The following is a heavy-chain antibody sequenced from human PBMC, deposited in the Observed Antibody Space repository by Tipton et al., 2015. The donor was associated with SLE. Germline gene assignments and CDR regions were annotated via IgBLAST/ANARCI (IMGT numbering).Heavy chain of an antibody. J-gene: IGHJ4*02. CDR3: AGVISGVTPYYFDY. V-gene: IGHV4-39*07. D-gene: IGHD2-21*02. CDR2: IYYSGST. Sequence: TLSLTCTVSGGSLSSSSYYWGWIRQPPGKGLEWIGSIYYSGSTYSNPSLKSRVTISVDTSKNQFSLKLSSVTAADTAVYYCAGVISGVTPYYFDYWGQGTLVTVSS. CDR1: GGSLSSSSYY.